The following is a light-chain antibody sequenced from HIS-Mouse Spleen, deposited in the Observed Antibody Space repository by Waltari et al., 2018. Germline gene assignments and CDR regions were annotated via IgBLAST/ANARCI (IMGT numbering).Light chain of an antibody. CDR2: KDS. CDR1: ALPKQY. Sequence: SYELTQPPSVSVSPGQTARITCSGDALPKQYAYWYQQKPGQAPVLVRYKDSERPTGIPERFSGSSSGTTVTLTISGVQAEDEADEYCQSADSSGTYSVVFGGGTKLTVL. CDR3: QSADSSGTYSVV. V-gene: IGLV3-25*03. J-gene: IGLJ2*01.